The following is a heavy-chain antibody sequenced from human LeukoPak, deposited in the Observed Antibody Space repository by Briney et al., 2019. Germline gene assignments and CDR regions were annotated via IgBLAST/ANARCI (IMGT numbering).Heavy chain of an antibody. J-gene: IGHJ5*02. CDR1: GYTFTGYY. Sequence: ASVMVSCKASGYTFTGYYMHWVRQAPGQGLEWMGWINPNSGGTNYAQKFQGRVTMTRDTSISTAYMELSRLRSDDTAVYYCASGRGDIVVVPAGCWFDPWGQGTLVTVSS. CDR2: INPNSGGT. V-gene: IGHV1-2*02. CDR3: ASGRGDIVVVPAGCWFDP. D-gene: IGHD2-2*01.